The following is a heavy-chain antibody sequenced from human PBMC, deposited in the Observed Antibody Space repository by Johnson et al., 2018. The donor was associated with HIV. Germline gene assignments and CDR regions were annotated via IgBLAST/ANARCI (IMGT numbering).Heavy chain of an antibody. Sequence: QEQLVESGGGVVQPGRSLRLSCAASGFTFSSYGMHWVRQAPGKGLEWVAVISYDGSNKYYADSVKGRFTISRDNSKNTLYVQMNSLRSEDTAVYYCAKAGQLVAATSAFDIWGQGTMVTVSS. V-gene: IGHV3-30*18. CDR3: AKAGQLVAATSAFDI. D-gene: IGHD2-15*01. CDR2: ISYDGSNK. CDR1: GFTFSSYG. J-gene: IGHJ3*02.